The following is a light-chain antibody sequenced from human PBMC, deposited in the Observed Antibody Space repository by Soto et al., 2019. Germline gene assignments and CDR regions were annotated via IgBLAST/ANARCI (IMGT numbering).Light chain of an antibody. Sequence: EIVLTQSPATLSLSPGERATLSCRASQSVSSYLAWYQQKPGQAPRLLIYDASNRATGIPARFSGSGSGTDFTLTISRLEPEDFAVFYCQQYGSSITFGQGTRLETK. CDR1: QSVSSY. V-gene: IGKV3-11*01. CDR2: DAS. CDR3: QQYGSSIT. J-gene: IGKJ5*01.